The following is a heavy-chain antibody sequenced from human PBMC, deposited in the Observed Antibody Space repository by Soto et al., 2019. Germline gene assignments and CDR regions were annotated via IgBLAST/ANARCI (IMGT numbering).Heavy chain of an antibody. Sequence: GGSLRLSCAASGFTFSSYSMNWVRQAPGKGLEWVSYISSSSSTIYYADSVKGRFTISRDNAKNSLYLQMNSLRDEDTAVYYCAWYDFWSGSAKFFDYWGQGTLVTVSS. CDR1: GFTFSSYS. CDR3: AWYDFWSGSAKFFDY. J-gene: IGHJ4*02. D-gene: IGHD3-3*01. V-gene: IGHV3-48*02. CDR2: ISSSSSTI.